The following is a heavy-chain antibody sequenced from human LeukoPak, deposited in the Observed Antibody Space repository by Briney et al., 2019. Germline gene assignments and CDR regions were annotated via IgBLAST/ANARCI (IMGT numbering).Heavy chain of an antibody. Sequence: GESLKISCKGSGYSFTNYWIGWVRQMPGKGLEWMGIIYPGDSDTRYSPSFQGQVTISADKSISTAYLQWSSLKAPDTAMYYCARRRDDYGDYAFDPWGQGTLVTVSS. J-gene: IGHJ5*02. D-gene: IGHD4-17*01. V-gene: IGHV5-51*01. CDR3: ARRRDDYGDYAFDP. CDR2: IYPGDSDT. CDR1: GYSFTNYW.